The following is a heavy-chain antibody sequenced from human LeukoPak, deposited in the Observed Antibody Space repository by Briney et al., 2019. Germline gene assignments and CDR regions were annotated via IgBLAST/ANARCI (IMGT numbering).Heavy chain of an antibody. J-gene: IGHJ4*02. CDR1: GFTFSSYG. D-gene: IGHD2-21*02. Sequence: GGSLRLSCAASGFTFSSYGMHWVRQAPGKGLEWVAVISYDGSNKYYADSVKGRFTISRDNSKNTLYLQMNSLRAEDTAVYYCAKDRARVTASTDYWGQGTLVTVSS. V-gene: IGHV3-30*18. CDR2: ISYDGSNK. CDR3: AKDRARVTASTDY.